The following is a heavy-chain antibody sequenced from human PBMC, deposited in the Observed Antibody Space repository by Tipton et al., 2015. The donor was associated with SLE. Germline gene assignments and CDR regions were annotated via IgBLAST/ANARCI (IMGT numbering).Heavy chain of an antibody. CDR3: VKGGGQQLALDAFDI. CDR1: GFTFSSYA. J-gene: IGHJ3*02. CDR2: ISYDGSNK. V-gene: IGHV3-30-3*01. Sequence: QLVQSGGGVVQPGRSLRLSCAASGFTFSSYAMHWVRQAPGKGLEWVAVISYDGSNKYYADSVKGRFTISRDTSKNTLYLQMNSLRAEDTAVYYCVKGGGQQLALDAFDIWGQGTMVTVSS. D-gene: IGHD6-13*01.